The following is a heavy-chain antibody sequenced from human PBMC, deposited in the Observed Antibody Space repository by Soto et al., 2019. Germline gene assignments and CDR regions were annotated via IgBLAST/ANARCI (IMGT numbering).Heavy chain of an antibody. J-gene: IGHJ4*02. Sequence: SETLSLTCTVSGGSISSSTYYWGWIRQPPGKGLEWIGSIYYSGSTYYNPPLKSRVIISVDTSKNQFSLKLRSVTAADTAVYYCARHFYDFLTGPVPYYFDYWGQGTLVTVSS. D-gene: IGHD3-9*01. CDR1: GGSISSSTYY. CDR2: IYYSGST. CDR3: ARHFYDFLTGPVPYYFDY. V-gene: IGHV4-39*01.